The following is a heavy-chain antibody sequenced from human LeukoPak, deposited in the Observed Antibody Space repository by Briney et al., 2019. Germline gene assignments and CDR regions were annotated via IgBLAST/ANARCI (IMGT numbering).Heavy chain of an antibody. V-gene: IGHV3-48*04. J-gene: IGHJ6*02. D-gene: IGHD1-14*01. CDR2: ISASGRTI. CDR3: ARGSLTGEYGMDV. CDR1: GFSISRYS. Sequence: GGSLRLSCAASGFSISRYSMNWVRQAPGKGLEWVSYISASGRTIYYADSVKGRFTISRDNAKNSLYLQMNSLRAEDTAVYYCARGSLTGEYGMDVWGQGTTVTVSS.